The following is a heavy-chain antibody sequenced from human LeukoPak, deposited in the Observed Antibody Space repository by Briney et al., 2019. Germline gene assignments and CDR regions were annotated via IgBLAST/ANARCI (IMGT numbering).Heavy chain of an antibody. V-gene: IGHV4-34*01. CDR2: INHSGST. J-gene: IGHJ4*02. Sequence: SETLSLTCAVYGGSFSGYYWSWIRQPPGKGLGWIGEINHSGSTNYNPSLKSRVTISVDTSKNQFSLKLSSVTAADTAVYYCAGLYYYDSSGLPLGYWGQGTLVTVSS. D-gene: IGHD3-22*01. CDR1: GGSFSGYY. CDR3: AGLYYYDSSGLPLGY.